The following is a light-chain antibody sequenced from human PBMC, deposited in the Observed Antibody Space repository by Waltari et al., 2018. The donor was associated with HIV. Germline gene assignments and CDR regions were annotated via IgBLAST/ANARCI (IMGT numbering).Light chain of an antibody. V-gene: IGLV1-44*01. Sequence: QSVLNQPPSASGAPGQRVTISCSGSTPNIGSSNLNGYQQFSRAAPKLLIYADAQRPSGVPDRFSGSKSGTSASLVISGLQSEDEADYYCSTWDDRLNGVVFGGVTRLTVV. CDR3: STWDDRLNGVV. CDR1: TPNIGSSN. J-gene: IGLJ2*01. CDR2: ADA.